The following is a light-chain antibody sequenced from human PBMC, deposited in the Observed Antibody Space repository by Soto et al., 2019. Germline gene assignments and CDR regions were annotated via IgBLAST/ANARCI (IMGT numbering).Light chain of an antibody. Sequence: EIVMTQSPATLSVSPGERATLSCRASQSISSNLAWYQQKNGQTPRLLIYGASTRAADIPARFSGSGSGTEFTLTISSLQSEDFALYYCQQYNNWPLLTFGGGTKVEIK. CDR3: QQYNNWPLLT. V-gene: IGKV3-15*01. CDR2: GAS. J-gene: IGKJ4*01. CDR1: QSISSN.